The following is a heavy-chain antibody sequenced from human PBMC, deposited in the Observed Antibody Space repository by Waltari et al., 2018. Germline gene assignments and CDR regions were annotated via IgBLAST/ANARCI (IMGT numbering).Heavy chain of an antibody. CDR3: ARQGNRNRDFYFDF. CDR2: ISSSGSTT. J-gene: IGHJ4*02. CDR1: GFTFSPYE. Sequence: EVQLVESGGGMVQPGGSLRLSWAASGFTFSPYEMNWVRQSPGKGLEWVSYISSSGSTTYYADSVKGRLTISRDNAKSSLDLQMNSLRVEDTGVYYCARQGNRNRDFYFDFWGQGTLVTVSS. D-gene: IGHD3-10*01. V-gene: IGHV3-48*03.